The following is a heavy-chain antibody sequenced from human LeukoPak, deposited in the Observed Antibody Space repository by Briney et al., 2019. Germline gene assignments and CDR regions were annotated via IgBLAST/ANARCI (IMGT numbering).Heavy chain of an antibody. D-gene: IGHD1-26*01. CDR2: MNPNSGNT. CDR3: ARARTEVGAPPSLAY. J-gene: IGHJ4*02. V-gene: IGHV1-8*02. CDR1: GYTFTGYY. Sequence: GASVKVSCKASGYTFTGYYMHWVRQAPGQGLEWMGWMNPNSGNTGYAQKFQGRVTMTRNTSISTAYMELSSLRSEDTAVYYCARARTEVGAPPSLAYWGQGTLVTVSS.